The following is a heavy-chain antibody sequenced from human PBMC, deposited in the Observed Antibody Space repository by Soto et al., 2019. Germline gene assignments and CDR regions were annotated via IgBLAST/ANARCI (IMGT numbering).Heavy chain of an antibody. Sequence: QLQLQESGSGLVKPSQTLSLTCAVSGGSISSGGYSWSWIRQPPGKGLEWIGYIYHSGSTHYNPSLKSRVTISVDRSKNQFSLKLSSVTAADTAVYYCARAHYGDYGYGMDVWGQGTTVTVSS. J-gene: IGHJ6*02. CDR1: GGSISSGGYS. V-gene: IGHV4-30-2*01. CDR2: IYHSGST. CDR3: ARAHYGDYGYGMDV. D-gene: IGHD4-17*01.